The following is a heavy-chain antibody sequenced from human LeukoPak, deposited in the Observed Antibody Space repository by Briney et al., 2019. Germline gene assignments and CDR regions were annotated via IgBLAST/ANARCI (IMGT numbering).Heavy chain of an antibody. CDR2: INHSGNT. Sequence: SETLSLTCTVYGGSFSDFHWSWIRLPPGKVLEWIGEINHSGNTNYNPSLKSRVTISIDTSKNQFSLKLSSVTAADTAVYYCARGKVTRDWYFDLWGRGTLVTVSS. V-gene: IGHV4-34*01. CDR3: ARGKVTRDWYFDL. D-gene: IGHD4-17*01. CDR1: GGSFSDFH. J-gene: IGHJ2*01.